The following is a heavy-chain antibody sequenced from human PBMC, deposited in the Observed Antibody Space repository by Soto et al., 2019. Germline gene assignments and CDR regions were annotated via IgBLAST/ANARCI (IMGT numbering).Heavy chain of an antibody. CDR1: GGSLSSYY. V-gene: IGHV4-59*01. Sequence: PSETLSLTCVVSGGSLSSYYWSWIRQPSGKGLEWIGYIYYSGSTNYNPSLKSRVTVSVDASKNQFSLKLSSVTAADTAVYYCSRDDSDWFFNWGRGTLVTVSS. CDR3: SRDDSDWFFN. J-gene: IGHJ4*02. CDR2: IYYSGST. D-gene: IGHD3-9*01.